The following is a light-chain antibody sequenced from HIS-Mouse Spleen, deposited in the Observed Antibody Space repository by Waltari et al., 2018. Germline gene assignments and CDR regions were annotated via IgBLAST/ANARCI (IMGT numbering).Light chain of an antibody. CDR1: PSLRHSNGYNY. CDR3: MQALQTPWT. J-gene: IGKJ2*01. Sequence: DIVMTQSPLSLPVTPGEPASISCRSSPSLRHSNGYNYLDWYLQKPGQSPQLLIYLGSNRASGVPDRFSGSGSGTDFTLKISRVEAEDVGVYYCMQALQTPWTFGQGTKLEIK. V-gene: IGKV2-28*01. CDR2: LGS.